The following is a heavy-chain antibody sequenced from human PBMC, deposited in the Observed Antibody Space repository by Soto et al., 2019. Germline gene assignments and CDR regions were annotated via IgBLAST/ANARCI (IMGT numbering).Heavy chain of an antibody. CDR2: ISYDGSNK. CDR1: GFTFSSYA. J-gene: IGHJ2*01. V-gene: IGHV3-30-3*01. Sequence: QVQLVESGGGVVQPGRSLRLSCAASGFTFSSYAMHWVRQAPGKGLEWVAVISYDGSNKYYADSVKGRFTISRDNSKSTLYLQMNSLRAEDTAVYYCARPLWRDDYNWGYFDLSGRGTLVTVSS. CDR3: ARPLWRDDYNWGYFDL. D-gene: IGHD4-4*01.